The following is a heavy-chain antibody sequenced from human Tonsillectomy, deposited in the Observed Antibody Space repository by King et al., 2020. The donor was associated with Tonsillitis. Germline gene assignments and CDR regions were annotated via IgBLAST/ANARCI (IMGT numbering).Heavy chain of an antibody. Sequence: VQLVESGGGLVQPGGSLRLSCAASGFTFTSYAMSWVRQAPGKGLEWASVIYSGGSRTYYADSVKGRFTISRDNSKNTLYLQMNSLRAEDTAVYYCAKDMYYAILTGYSAFDIWGQGTMVTVSS. CDR2: IYSGGSRT. V-gene: IGHV3-23*03. CDR3: AKDMYYAILTGYSAFDI. CDR1: GFTFTSYA. J-gene: IGHJ3*02. D-gene: IGHD3-9*01.